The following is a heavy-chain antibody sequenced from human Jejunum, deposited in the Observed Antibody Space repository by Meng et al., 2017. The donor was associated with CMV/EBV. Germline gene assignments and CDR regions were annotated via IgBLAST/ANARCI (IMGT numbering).Heavy chain of an antibody. CDR2: ISHSGIT. CDR1: GVSFSGSY. V-gene: IGHV4-34*01. D-gene: IGHD3-10*01. J-gene: IGHJ4*02. Sequence: LSCVVHGVSFSGSYWSWLRQPPGKGLEWIGEISHSGITKYNPSLKSRVTISGDVSKNQFSLKLTSVTAADTAVYYCAKGGAYNRDYWGQGTLVTVSS. CDR3: AKGGAYNRDY.